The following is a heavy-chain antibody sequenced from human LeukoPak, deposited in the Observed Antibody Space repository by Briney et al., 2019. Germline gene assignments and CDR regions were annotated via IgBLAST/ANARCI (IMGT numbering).Heavy chain of an antibody. CDR2: ISGIGGST. J-gene: IGHJ4*02. D-gene: IGHD6-19*01. CDR3: AKDRFGDRSGSIFDY. V-gene: IGHV3-23*01. CDR1: GFTFSSSA. Sequence: GSLRLSCAVSGFTFSSSAMSWVRQAPGKGLEWVSVISGIGGSTYYADSVKGRFTISRDNSKNTLYLQMNSLRAEDTAVYYCAKDRFGDRSGSIFDYWGQGSLVTVSS.